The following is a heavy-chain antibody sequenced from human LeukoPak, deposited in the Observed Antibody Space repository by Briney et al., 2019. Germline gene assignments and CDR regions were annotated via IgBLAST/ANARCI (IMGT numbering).Heavy chain of an antibody. J-gene: IGHJ4*02. D-gene: IGHD3-10*01. V-gene: IGHV3-53*01. Sequence: GGSLRLSCAASGFTVSSKYMSWVRQPPGKGLEWVPVIYSVGTTFYADSVKGRFTISRDNSKNTLYLQMNSLIPDDTAVYCCTRLKGGYGDGYFDSWGPGTLVGVCS. CDR2: IYSVGTT. CDR3: TRLKGGYGDGYFDS. CDR1: GFTVSSKY.